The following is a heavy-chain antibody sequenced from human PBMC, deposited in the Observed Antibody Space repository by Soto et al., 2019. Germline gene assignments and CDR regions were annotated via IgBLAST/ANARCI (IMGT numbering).Heavy chain of an antibody. V-gene: IGHV5-51*01. J-gene: IGHJ3*01. Sequence: GESLKISCKASGYDFTNYWIAWVRQTPGRGLEWMGMIYPGDADIRYNPSFRGLVTISADKSITSAFVQWGSLKASDSAIYYCARFRAPRRQLISMSFHLWGLGTLVTVS. CDR2: IYPGDADI. CDR1: GYDFTNYW. D-gene: IGHD6-13*01. CDR3: ARFRAPRRQLISMSFHL.